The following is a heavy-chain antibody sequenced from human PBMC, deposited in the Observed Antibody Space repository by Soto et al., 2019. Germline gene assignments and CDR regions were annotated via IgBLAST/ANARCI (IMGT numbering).Heavy chain of an antibody. J-gene: IGHJ4*02. D-gene: IGHD6-13*01. CDR1: GFTFSRYA. Sequence: GGSLRPSCAASGFTFSRYAMHWVRQAPGKGLEWVAVISYDGSNKYYADSVKGRFTISRDNSKNTLYLQMNSLRAEDAAVYYCARARAAIAEIDYWGQGTLVTVSS. CDR3: ARARAAIAEIDY. V-gene: IGHV3-30-3*01. CDR2: ISYDGSNK.